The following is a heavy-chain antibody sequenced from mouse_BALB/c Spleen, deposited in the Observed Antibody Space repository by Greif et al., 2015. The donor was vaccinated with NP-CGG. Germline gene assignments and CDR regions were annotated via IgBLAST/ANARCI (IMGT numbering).Heavy chain of an antibody. Sequence: EVQGVESGGGLVQPGGSLRLSCATSGFTFSDFYMEWVRQPPGKRLEWIAASRNKANDYTTEYSASVKGRFIVSRDTSQSILYLQMNALRAEGTAIYYCARDYYGSSYWYFDVWGAGTTVTVSS. CDR2: SRNKANDYTT. CDR1: GFTFSDFY. CDR3: ARDYYGSSYWYFDV. V-gene: IGHV7-1*02. D-gene: IGHD1-1*01. J-gene: IGHJ1*01.